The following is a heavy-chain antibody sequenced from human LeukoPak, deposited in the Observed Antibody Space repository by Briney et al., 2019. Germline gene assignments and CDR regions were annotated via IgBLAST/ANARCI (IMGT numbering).Heavy chain of an antibody. CDR1: GYRFTSYW. V-gene: IGHV5-51*01. D-gene: IGHD3-3*01. CDR3: ARGTYYDFWSGYSSCAFDI. Sequence: GESLKISCKGSGYRFTSYWIGWVRQMPGKGLEWMGIIYPGDSDTRYSPSFQGQVTISADKSISTAYLQWSSLKASDTAMYYCARGTYYDFWSGYSSCAFDIWGQGTMVTVSS. J-gene: IGHJ3*02. CDR2: IYPGDSDT.